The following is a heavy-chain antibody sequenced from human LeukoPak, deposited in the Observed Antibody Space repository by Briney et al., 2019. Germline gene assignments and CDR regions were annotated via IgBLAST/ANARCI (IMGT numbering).Heavy chain of an antibody. D-gene: IGHD6-13*01. CDR2: IYYSGST. CDR3: ARGGLRIAAAGYNWFDP. CDR1: GGSISSNSYY. Sequence: PSETLSLTCTVSGGSISSNSYYWGWIRQPPGKGLEWIGSIYYSGSTYYSPSLKSRVTISVDTSKNQFSLKLSSVTAADTAVYYCARGGLRIAAAGYNWFDPWGQGTLVTVSS. V-gene: IGHV4-39*07. J-gene: IGHJ5*02.